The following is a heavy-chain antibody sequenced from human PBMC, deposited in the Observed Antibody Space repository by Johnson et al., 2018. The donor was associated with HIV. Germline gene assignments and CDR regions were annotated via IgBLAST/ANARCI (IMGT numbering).Heavy chain of an antibody. Sequence: VQLVESGGGVVQPGRSLRLSCAASGFSFSRYVMHWVRQAPGKGLEWVAVISDDGSNKYYGDSVKGRFTISRDNSKNTLFLQMNSLRAEDTAVYYCAREGGIAAAGTDAFDIWGQGTMVTVSS. V-gene: IGHV3-30-3*01. CDR2: ISDDGSNK. CDR1: GFSFSRYV. D-gene: IGHD6-13*01. J-gene: IGHJ3*02. CDR3: AREGGIAAAGTDAFDI.